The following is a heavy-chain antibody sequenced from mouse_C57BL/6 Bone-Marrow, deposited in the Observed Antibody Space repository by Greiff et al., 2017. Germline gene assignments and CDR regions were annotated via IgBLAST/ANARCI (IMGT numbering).Heavy chain of an antibody. CDR2: IHPNSGST. V-gene: IGHV1-64*01. J-gene: IGHJ2*01. D-gene: IGHD1-1*01. CDR3: AFITTVVARYFDY. Sequence: VKLVESGAELVKPGASVKLSCKASGYTFTSYWMHWVKQRPGQGLEWIGMIHPNSGSTNYNEKFKSKATLTVDKSSSTAYMQLSSLTSEDSAVYYCAFITTVVARYFDYWGQGTTLTVSS. CDR1: GYTFTSYW.